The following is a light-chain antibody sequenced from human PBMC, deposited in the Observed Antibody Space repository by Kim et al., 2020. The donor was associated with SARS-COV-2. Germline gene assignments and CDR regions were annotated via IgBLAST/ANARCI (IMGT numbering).Light chain of an antibody. CDR2: KVS. CDR3: MQGTLWPFT. CDR1: QSLVYGDVNTY. V-gene: IGKV2-30*01. J-gene: IGKJ3*01. Sequence: PPAISCRSSQSLVYGDVNTYLNWFHQRPGQSPRRLIYKVSNRDSGVPDRFSGSGSGTDFTLQISRVEAEDVGVYYCMQGTLWPFTFGPGTKVDIK.